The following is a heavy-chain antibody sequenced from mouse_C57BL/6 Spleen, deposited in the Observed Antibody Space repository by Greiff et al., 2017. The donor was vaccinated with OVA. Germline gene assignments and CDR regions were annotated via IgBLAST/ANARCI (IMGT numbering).Heavy chain of an antibody. D-gene: IGHD3-2*02. Sequence: VQLQQSGPELVKPGASVKISCKASGYTFTDYYMNWVKQSHGKSLEWIGDINPNNGGTSYNQKFKGKATLPVDKSSRTAYMQLLSLTSEASAVFYCARQGEAQATGAMDYWGQGTSVTVSS. CDR2: INPNNGGT. CDR3: ARQGEAQATGAMDY. CDR1: GYTFTDYY. J-gene: IGHJ4*01. V-gene: IGHV1-26*01.